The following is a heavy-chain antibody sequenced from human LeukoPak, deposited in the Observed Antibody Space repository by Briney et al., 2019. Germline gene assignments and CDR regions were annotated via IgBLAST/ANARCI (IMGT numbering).Heavy chain of an antibody. CDR3: ASVPYDSSGYSPYNNWFDP. Sequence: GGSLRLSCAASGFTFSSYWMSWVRQAPGKGLEWVANIKKDGSEKYYLDSVRGRFTISRDNAKNSLYLQMNSLRAEDTAVYYCASVPYDSSGYSPYNNWFDPWGQGTLVTVSS. D-gene: IGHD3-22*01. V-gene: IGHV3-7*01. CDR1: GFTFSSYW. CDR2: IKKDGSEK. J-gene: IGHJ5*02.